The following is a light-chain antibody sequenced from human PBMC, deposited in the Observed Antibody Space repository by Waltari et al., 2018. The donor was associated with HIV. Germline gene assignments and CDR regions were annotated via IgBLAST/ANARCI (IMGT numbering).Light chain of an antibody. V-gene: IGLV1-47*01. CDR2: RNN. J-gene: IGLJ3*02. CDR3: AAWDASLSGNWV. CDR1: SSNIGSNY. Sequence: QSVLTQPPSASGTPGQRVTISCSGSSSNIGSNYVYWYQQLPGTTPKLLIYRNNQRPSGVPDRFSGSKSGTSASLASSGLRSEDEADYYCAAWDASLSGNWVFGGGTKLTVL.